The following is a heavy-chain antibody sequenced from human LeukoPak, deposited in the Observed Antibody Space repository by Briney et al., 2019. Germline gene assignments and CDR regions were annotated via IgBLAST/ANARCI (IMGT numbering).Heavy chain of an antibody. D-gene: IGHD2-15*01. CDR2: IYYSGST. Sequence: SETLSLTCTVSGGSISSYYWSWIRQPPGKGLEWIGYIYYSGSTNYNPSLKSRVTISVDTSKNQFSLKLSSVTAADTAVYYCARIGYCSGGSCRRHYYYYTDVWGKGTTVTVSS. V-gene: IGHV4-59*01. CDR1: GGSISSYY. CDR3: ARIGYCSGGSCRRHYYYYTDV. J-gene: IGHJ6*03.